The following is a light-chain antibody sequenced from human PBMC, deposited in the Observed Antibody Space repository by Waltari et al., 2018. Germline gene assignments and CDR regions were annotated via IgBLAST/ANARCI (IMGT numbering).Light chain of an antibody. V-gene: IGKV3-15*01. CDR2: DAS. CDR3: QQYNRWPPIT. Sequence: ELVMTQSPATLSVPPGETATLPCRASQSVSANVAWYQKKPGQAPRLLIYDASTRATSIPAKFRGSGSGTEFTLTISSLQSEDFAVYYCQQYNRWPPITFGHGTRLEIK. J-gene: IGKJ5*01. CDR1: QSVSAN.